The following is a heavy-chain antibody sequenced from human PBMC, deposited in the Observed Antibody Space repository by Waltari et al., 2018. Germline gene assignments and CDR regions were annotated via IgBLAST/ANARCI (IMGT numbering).Heavy chain of an antibody. J-gene: IGHJ4*02. D-gene: IGHD3-3*01. CDR1: GYTFTSSD. V-gene: IGHV1-8*01. Sequence: QVQLVQSGAEVKKPGASVQVSCKTSGYTFTSSDINWVRQATGQGLEWMGWMNPNSGNTNYAQKFQGRVTMTRNTSISTAYMELSSLRSEDTAVYYCARPQSPYYDFWSGYYNWGQGTLVTVSS. CDR2: MNPNSGNT. CDR3: ARPQSPYYDFWSGYYN.